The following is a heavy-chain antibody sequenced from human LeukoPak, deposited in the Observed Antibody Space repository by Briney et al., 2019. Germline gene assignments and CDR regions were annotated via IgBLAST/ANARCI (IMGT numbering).Heavy chain of an antibody. D-gene: IGHD3-22*01. CDR3: ARGRTYFYDSSGYPFDY. J-gene: IGHJ4*02. CDR2: IYYSGST. CDR1: GGSISSGGYY. Sequence: SETLSLTCTVSGGSISSGGYYWSWIRQHPGKGLEWIGYIYYSGSTYYNPSLKSRITISVDTSKNQFSLKLSPVTAADTAVYYCARGRTYFYDSSGYPFDYWGQGTLVTVSS. V-gene: IGHV4-31*03.